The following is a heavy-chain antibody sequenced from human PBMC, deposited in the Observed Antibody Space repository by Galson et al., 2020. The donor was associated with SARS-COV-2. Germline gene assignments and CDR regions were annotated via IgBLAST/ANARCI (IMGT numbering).Heavy chain of an antibody. CDR3: ARDQDGYNDF. CDR1: GFSFSSYW. Sequence: PGGSLRLSCAASGFSFSSYWMSWVRQAPGKGLEWVANVKQDGSDRYYVDSVKGRFTISSDYAKNSLYLQMNSLRAEDTAVYYCARDQDGYNDFWGRGTLVTGSS. CDR2: VKQDGSDR. J-gene: IGHJ4*02. D-gene: IGHD5-12*01. V-gene: IGHV3-7*01.